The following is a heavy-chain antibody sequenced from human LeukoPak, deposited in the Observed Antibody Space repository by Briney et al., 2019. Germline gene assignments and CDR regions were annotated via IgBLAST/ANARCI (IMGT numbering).Heavy chain of an antibody. V-gene: IGHV3-23*01. J-gene: IGHJ4*02. CDR2: ISASGDAT. D-gene: IGHD2-21*02. Sequence: GGSLRLSCAASGFTFNTYAMNWVRPAPGKGLEWVSSISASGDATYYADSVRGRFTISRDNSKNAGYLQMNSLTAEDTAIYYCAKEGIGSTATFFDYWGQGILVTVSS. CDR1: GFTFNTYA. CDR3: AKEGIGSTATFFDY.